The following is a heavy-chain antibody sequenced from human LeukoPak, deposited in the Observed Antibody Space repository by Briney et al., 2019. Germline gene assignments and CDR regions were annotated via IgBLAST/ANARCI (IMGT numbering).Heavy chain of an antibody. CDR1: GGSFSAYY. J-gene: IGHJ4*02. CDR2: ITDSGST. Sequence: SETLSLTCAVSGGSFSAYYWSWIRQPPGKGLEWIGDITDSGSTNYNPSLTSRVSMSVDTSKNQFSLKLNSVTAADTAVYFCARRKGNRYNPIGPDYWGQGTLVTVSS. V-gene: IGHV4-34*01. CDR3: ARRKGNRYNPIGPDY. D-gene: IGHD1-14*01.